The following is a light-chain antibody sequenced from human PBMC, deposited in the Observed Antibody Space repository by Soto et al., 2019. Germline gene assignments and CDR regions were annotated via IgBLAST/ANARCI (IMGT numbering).Light chain of an antibody. Sequence: QSALTQPPSASGSPGQSVTISCTGTSSDVGGYIFVSWYQQHPGKVPKLIIYDVNKRPSGVPDRFSGSKYGNTASLTVSGLQAEDEGDYYCVSFAGGTYVFGSGTKFTVL. CDR1: SSDVGGYIF. CDR3: VSFAGGTYV. J-gene: IGLJ1*01. CDR2: DVN. V-gene: IGLV2-8*01.